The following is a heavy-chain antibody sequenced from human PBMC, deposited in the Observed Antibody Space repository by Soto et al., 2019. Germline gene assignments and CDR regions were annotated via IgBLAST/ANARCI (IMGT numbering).Heavy chain of an antibody. CDR2: VHYDGTKK. CDR3: ARETSYDFWSGPQTMDV. D-gene: IGHD3-3*01. Sequence: QLQLVESGGGVVQPGTSLRLSCAPSGFTFSSNVMHWVRQAPGKGLEWVAVVHYDGTKKYYADSVRGRFTISRDNSENILYLQMNSLRPDDTAVYFCARETSYDFWSGPQTMDVWGQGTTVTVSS. V-gene: IGHV3-33*01. CDR1: GFTFSSNV. J-gene: IGHJ6*02.